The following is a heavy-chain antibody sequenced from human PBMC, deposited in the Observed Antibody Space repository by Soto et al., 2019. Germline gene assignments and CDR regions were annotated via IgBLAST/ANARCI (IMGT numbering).Heavy chain of an antibody. V-gene: IGHV3-21*01. CDR2: ISSSSSYI. Sequence: EVQLVESGGGLVKPGGSLRLSCAASGFTFSSYNMNWVRQAPGKGLEWVSSISSSSSYIYYADSVKGRFTISRDNAKXXLXXQMNSLRAEDTAVYYCARTRRDGYNNYYYYYGMDVWGQGTTVTVSS. CDR3: ARTRRDGYNNYYYYYGMDV. CDR1: GFTFSSYN. D-gene: IGHD5-12*01. J-gene: IGHJ6*02.